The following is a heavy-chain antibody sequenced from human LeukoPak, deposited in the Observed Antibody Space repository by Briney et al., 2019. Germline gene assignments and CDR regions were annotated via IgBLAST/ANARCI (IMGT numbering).Heavy chain of an antibody. CDR2: ISGSGGAGT. CDR3: VKDRGGSPFYGMDV. J-gene: IGHJ6*02. CDR1: GFTFSSYA. D-gene: IGHD1-26*01. Sequence: GGSLRLSCAGSGFTFSSYAISWVRQAPGKGLEWVSTISGSGGAGTYYADSVKGRFTVSRDNSRSTLYLPMNSLRAEDTAVYYCVKDRGGSPFYGMDVWGQGTTVTVSS. V-gene: IGHV3-23*01.